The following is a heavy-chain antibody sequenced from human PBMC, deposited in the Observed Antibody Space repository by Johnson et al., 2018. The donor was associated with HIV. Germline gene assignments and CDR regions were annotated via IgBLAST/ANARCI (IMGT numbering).Heavy chain of an antibody. J-gene: IGHJ3*02. V-gene: IGHV3-30*04. D-gene: IGHD6-19*01. CDR1: GFTFSSYA. CDR3: ARIKQWLLLSAAVDI. CDR2: ISYDGSDK. Sequence: VQLVESGGGVVQPGRSLRLSCAASGFTFSSYAMHWVRQAPSKGLEWVAVISYDGSDKYHADSLKGRFTISRDNSKHTLYLQMNSLRAEDTAIYYWARIKQWLLLSAAVDIWGQGTMVTVSS.